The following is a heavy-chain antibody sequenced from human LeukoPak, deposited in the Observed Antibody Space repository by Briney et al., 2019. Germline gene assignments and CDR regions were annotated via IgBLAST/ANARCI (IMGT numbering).Heavy chain of an antibody. CDR1: GGSISSYY. CDR3: AREGTAGTNLNWFDP. Sequence: PSETLSLTCTVSGGSISSYYWSWIRQPPGKGLEWIGYISYSGSTNFNPSPKSRVTISVDTSKTQFSLKLSSVTAADTAVYYCAREGTAGTNLNWFDPWGQGTLVTVSS. CDR2: ISYSGST. D-gene: IGHD1-1*01. V-gene: IGHV4-59*01. J-gene: IGHJ5*02.